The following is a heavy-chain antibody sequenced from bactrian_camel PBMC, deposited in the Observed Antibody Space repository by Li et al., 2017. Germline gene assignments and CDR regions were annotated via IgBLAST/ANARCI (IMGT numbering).Heavy chain of an antibody. J-gene: IGHJ4*01. D-gene: IGHD1*01. Sequence: VQLVESGGGSVQAGGSLRLSCTTSGSSTPRYGQDRSSMGWFRQAPGKGLEWVSTIYSEDNLGNPRYADSVKGRFTISRDNAKNTMYLQMNSLKSDDTAVYYCAADAYYGVAGNWGQGTQVTVS. V-gene: IGHV3S14*01. CDR3: AADAYYGVAGN. CDR2: IYSEDNLGNP. CDR1: GSSTPRYGQDRSS.